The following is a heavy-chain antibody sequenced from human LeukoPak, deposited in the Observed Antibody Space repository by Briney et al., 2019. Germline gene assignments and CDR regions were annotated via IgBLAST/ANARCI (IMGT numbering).Heavy chain of an antibody. Sequence: PGGSLRLSCEASGLIFRSYWMSWVRQAPGKGLEWVANIKEDGSEKNYVDSVKGRFTISRDNAKNSLYLQMNSLRAEDTAVYYCVRDFFVSSYGLDVWGQGTTVTVSS. CDR2: IKEDGSEK. CDR1: GLIFRSYW. CDR3: VRDFFVSSYGLDV. D-gene: IGHD3-10*01. J-gene: IGHJ6*02. V-gene: IGHV3-7*03.